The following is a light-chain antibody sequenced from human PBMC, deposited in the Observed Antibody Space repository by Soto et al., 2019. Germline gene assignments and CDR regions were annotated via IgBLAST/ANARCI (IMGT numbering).Light chain of an antibody. CDR2: GAS. Sequence: EIVLTQSPGTLSFSPGERATLSCRASQSVSSSYLAWYQQKPGQAPRLLIYGASSRATDIPDRFSGNGSGTDFTLTISRLEPEDIAVYYCQQYGSSPYTFGQGTKLEIK. J-gene: IGKJ2*01. CDR1: QSVSSSY. V-gene: IGKV3-20*01. CDR3: QQYGSSPYT.